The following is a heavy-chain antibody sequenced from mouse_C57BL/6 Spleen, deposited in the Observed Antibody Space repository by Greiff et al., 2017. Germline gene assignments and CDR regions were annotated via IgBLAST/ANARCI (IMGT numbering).Heavy chain of an antibody. J-gene: IGHJ4*01. CDR1: GYTFTDYE. Sequence: VKLVESGAELVRPGASVTLSCKASGYTFTDYEMHWVKQTPVHGLEWIGDIDPENGGTDYNQKFKGKAILTADKSSSTAYMELRRLTSEDSAVYYCTRGLLSSMDYWGQGTSVTVSS. CDR2: IDPENGGT. CDR3: TRGLLSSMDY. D-gene: IGHD1-1*02. V-gene: IGHV1-15*01.